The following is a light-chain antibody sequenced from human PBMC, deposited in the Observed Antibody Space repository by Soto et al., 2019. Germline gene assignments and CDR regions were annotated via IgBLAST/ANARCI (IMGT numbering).Light chain of an antibody. V-gene: IGLV2-23*02. CDR2: EVD. J-gene: IGLJ1*01. CDR1: SSYIGSYNV. Sequence: QSALTQPASVSGSPGQSITISCTGTSSYIGSYNVVSWYQQHPGTAPKLMIYEVDKRPSGVSHRFSGSKSGNTASLTISGLKSEDEADYYFCSYARSTTFVFGGGTKVTVL. CDR3: CSYARSTTFV.